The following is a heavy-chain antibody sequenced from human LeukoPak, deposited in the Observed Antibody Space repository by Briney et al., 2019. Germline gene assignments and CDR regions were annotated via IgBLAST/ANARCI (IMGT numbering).Heavy chain of an antibody. V-gene: IGHV3-21*01. D-gene: IGHD5-18*01. CDR2: ISGRSTDI. Sequence: PGGSLRLSCAASGFTFSNYAMNWVRQAPGKGLEWVSSISGRSTDIYYADPVKGRFTISRDNAKNSLYLQMNSLRGEDTAVYYCAKGYLRSNGWPYYFDYWGQGTLVTVST. CDR1: GFTFSNYA. CDR3: AKGYLRSNGWPYYFDY. J-gene: IGHJ4*02.